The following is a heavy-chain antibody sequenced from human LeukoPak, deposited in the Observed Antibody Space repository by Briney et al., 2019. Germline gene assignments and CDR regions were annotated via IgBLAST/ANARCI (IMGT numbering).Heavy chain of an antibody. CDR2: ISYDGSDK. Sequence: GRSLRLSCAASGFTFSSSGMHWVRQAPGKGLEWVSLISYDGSDKYYEDSVKGRFTISRDNSKNTLYLQMNSLRAEDTAVYYCASYSGWYGYAFDIWGQGTMVTVSS. D-gene: IGHD6-19*01. CDR3: ASYSGWYGYAFDI. CDR1: GFTFSSSG. V-gene: IGHV3-30*03. J-gene: IGHJ3*02.